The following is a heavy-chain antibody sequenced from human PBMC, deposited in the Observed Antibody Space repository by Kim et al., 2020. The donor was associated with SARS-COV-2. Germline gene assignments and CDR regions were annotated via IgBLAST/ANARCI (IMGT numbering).Heavy chain of an antibody. V-gene: IGHV3-66*01. D-gene: IGHD3-10*01. Sequence: GGSLRLSCAASGFTVSSNYMSWVRQAPGKGLEWVSVIYSGGSTYYADSVKGRFTISRDNSKNTLYLQMNSLRAEDTAVYYCAAYGSGSYSYYYYGMDVWGQGTTVTVSS. CDR1: GFTVSSNY. CDR3: AAYGSGSYSYYYYGMDV. J-gene: IGHJ6*02. CDR2: IYSGGST.